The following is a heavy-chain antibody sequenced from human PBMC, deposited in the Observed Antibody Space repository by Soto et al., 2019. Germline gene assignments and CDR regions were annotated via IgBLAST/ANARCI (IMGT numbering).Heavy chain of an antibody. J-gene: IGHJ4*02. CDR2: ISSSGSTI. CDR3: ARGTVTDKPIDY. D-gene: IGHD4-17*01. Sequence: EVQLVESGGGLVQPGGSLRLSCAASGFTFSSYEMNWVRQAPGKGLEWVSYISSSGSTIYYADSVKGRFTISRDNAKNSLYLQMTSLRAEDTAVYYCARGTVTDKPIDYWGQGTLVTVSS. CDR1: GFTFSSYE. V-gene: IGHV3-48*03.